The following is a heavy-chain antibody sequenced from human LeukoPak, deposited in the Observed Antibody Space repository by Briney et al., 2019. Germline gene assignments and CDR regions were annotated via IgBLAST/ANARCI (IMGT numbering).Heavy chain of an antibody. CDR2: IIPILGIA. J-gene: IGHJ5*02. V-gene: IGHV1-69*04. CDR3: ARGRFGELSHWNWFDP. CDR1: GGTFSSYA. Sequence: SVKVSCKASGGTFSSYAISWVRQAPGQGLEWMGRIIPILGIANYAQKFQGRVTITADKSTSTAYMELSSLRSEDTAAYYCARGRFGELSHWNWFDPWGQGTLVTVSS. D-gene: IGHD3-10*01.